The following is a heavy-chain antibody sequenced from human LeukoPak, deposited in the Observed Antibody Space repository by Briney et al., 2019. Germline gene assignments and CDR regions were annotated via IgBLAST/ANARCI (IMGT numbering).Heavy chain of an antibody. V-gene: IGHV3-23*01. Sequence: PGGSLRLSCAASGFTFSSYAMSRVRQAPGKGLEWVSAISGSGGSTYYADSVKGRFTISRDNSKNTLYLQMNSLRAEDTAVYYCATKAATEYYYYYYYMDVWGKGTTVTVSS. CDR3: ATKAATEYYYYYYYMDV. D-gene: IGHD6-13*01. J-gene: IGHJ6*03. CDR1: GFTFSSYA. CDR2: ISGSGGST.